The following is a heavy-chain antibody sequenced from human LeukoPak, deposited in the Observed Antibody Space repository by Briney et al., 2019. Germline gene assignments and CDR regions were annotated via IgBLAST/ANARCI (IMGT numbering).Heavy chain of an antibody. CDR2: VYSGGHT. J-gene: IGHJ4*02. Sequence: PGGSLRLSCAASGLIVSNSYMSWVRQAPGKGLEWVSIVYSGGHTYYADSVKGRFTISRDKSKNTLYLQMSSLRAEDTAVYYCARGIRDCSRTTCYQPFDYWGQGALVTVSS. D-gene: IGHD2-2*01. V-gene: IGHV3-53*01. CDR1: GLIVSNSY. CDR3: ARGIRDCSRTTCYQPFDY.